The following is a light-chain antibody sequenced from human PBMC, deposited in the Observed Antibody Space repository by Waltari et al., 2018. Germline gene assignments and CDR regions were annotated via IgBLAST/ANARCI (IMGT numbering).Light chain of an antibody. CDR2: DAS. CDR3: QQRSNWPPWT. J-gene: IGKJ1*01. V-gene: IGKV3-11*01. Sequence: EIVLTQSPATLSLSPGERATLSCRASQRVSSYLAWYQQKPGQAPRLLIYDASNRATGIPARFRGSGSGTDFTLTISSLEPEDFAVYYCQQRSNWPPWTFGQGTKVEIK. CDR1: QRVSSY.